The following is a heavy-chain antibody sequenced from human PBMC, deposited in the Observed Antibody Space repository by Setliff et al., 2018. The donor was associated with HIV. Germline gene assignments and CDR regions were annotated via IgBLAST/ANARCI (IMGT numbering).Heavy chain of an antibody. CDR1: GFTLSNYW. D-gene: IGHD2-21*01. V-gene: IGHV3-7*01. CDR3: AREFLSGGSCYNY. Sequence: GGSLRLSCSASGFTLSNYWMSWVRQAPGKGLEWVANIKQDGSEMYYVDSVKGRFTISRDNANNSLYLQMNSLRVEDTAVYYCAREFLSGGSCYNYWGQGTLVTVSS. CDR2: IKQDGSEM. J-gene: IGHJ4*02.